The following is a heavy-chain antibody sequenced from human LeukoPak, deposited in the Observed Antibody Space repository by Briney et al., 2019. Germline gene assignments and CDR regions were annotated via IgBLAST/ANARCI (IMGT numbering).Heavy chain of an antibody. J-gene: IGHJ4*02. V-gene: IGHV1-24*01. Sequence: ASVKVSCKASGYTFTGYYMHWVRQAPGQGLEWMGGFDPEDGETIYAQKFQGRVTMTEDTSTDTAYMELSSLRSEDTAVYYCATERGGYCSSTSCPFDYWGQGTLVTVSS. D-gene: IGHD2-2*01. CDR3: ATERGGYCSSTSCPFDY. CDR1: GYTFTGYY. CDR2: FDPEDGET.